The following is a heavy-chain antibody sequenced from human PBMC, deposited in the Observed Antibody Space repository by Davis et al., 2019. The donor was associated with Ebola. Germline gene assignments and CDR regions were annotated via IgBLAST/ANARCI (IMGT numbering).Heavy chain of an antibody. D-gene: IGHD2-2*01. Sequence: GESLKISCQASGYSFTNYWIGWVRQMPGKGLEWMGRIDPSDSYTNYSPSFQGNVTISADKSISTAYLQWSSLKASDTAMYYCARHCISTSCSPLYYYGMDVWGQGTTVTVSS. CDR3: ARHCISTSCSPLYYYGMDV. V-gene: IGHV5-10-1*01. CDR2: IDPSDSYT. J-gene: IGHJ6*02. CDR1: GYSFTNYW.